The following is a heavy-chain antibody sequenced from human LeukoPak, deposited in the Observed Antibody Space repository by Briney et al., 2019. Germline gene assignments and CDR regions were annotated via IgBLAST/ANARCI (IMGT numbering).Heavy chain of an antibody. D-gene: IGHD1-26*01. CDR3: AREGIGGEWELIDAFDI. J-gene: IGHJ3*02. V-gene: IGHV4-34*01. CDR1: GGSFSGYY. CDR2: INHSGST. Sequence: PSETLSLTCAVYGGSFSGYYWSWIRQPPGKGLEWIGEINHSGSTNYNPSLKSRVTISVDTSKNQFSLKLSSVTAADTAVYYCAREGIGGEWELIDAFDIWGQGTMVTVSS.